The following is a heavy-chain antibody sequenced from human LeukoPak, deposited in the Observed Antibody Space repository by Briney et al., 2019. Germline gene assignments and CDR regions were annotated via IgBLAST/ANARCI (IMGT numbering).Heavy chain of an antibody. CDR1: GDSISSYS. Sequence: SETLSLTCTVSGDSISSYSWSWIRQPPGKGLEWIGSIYYSGSTNYNPSLKSRVTMSVDTSKNQFSLKLSSVTAADTAVYYCARHGGESIVAMILHAFDIWGQGTMVTVSS. J-gene: IGHJ3*02. D-gene: IGHD5-12*01. CDR2: IYYSGST. V-gene: IGHV4-59*08. CDR3: ARHGGESIVAMILHAFDI.